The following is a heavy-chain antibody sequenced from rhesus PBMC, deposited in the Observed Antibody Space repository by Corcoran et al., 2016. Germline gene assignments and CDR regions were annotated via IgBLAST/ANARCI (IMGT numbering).Heavy chain of an antibody. CDR2: ISGSGSST. D-gene: IGHD7-45*01. CDR3: ASSTGTSFDY. J-gene: IGHJ4*01. V-gene: IGHV4-169*02. Sequence: QLQLQESGPGLVKPSETLSVTCAVSGGSISSSYWSWIRQAPGKGLVWIGYISGSGSSTNYNPSLKSRVPLSVDTSKNQLSLKLSSVTAADTAVYYCASSTGTSFDYWGQGVLVTVSS. CDR1: GGSISSSY.